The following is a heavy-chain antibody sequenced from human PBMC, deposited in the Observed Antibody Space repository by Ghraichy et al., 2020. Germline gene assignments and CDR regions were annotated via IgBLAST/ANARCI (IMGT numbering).Heavy chain of an antibody. V-gene: IGHV4-61*01. D-gene: IGHD6-13*01. J-gene: IGHJ4*02. CDR3: ARGAWQQLVYFDY. Sequence: SETLSLTCTVSGGSVSSGSYYWSWIRQPPGKGLEWIGYIYYSGSTNYNPSLKSRVTISVDTSKNQFSLKLSSVTAADTAVYYCARGAWQQLVYFDYWGQGTLVTVSS. CDR1: GGSVSSGSYY. CDR2: IYYSGST.